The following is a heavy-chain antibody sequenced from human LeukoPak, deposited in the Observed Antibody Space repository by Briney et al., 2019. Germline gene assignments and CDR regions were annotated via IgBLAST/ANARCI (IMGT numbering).Heavy chain of an antibody. J-gene: IGHJ4*02. Sequence: GGSLRLSCAASGFTFSSNAMSWVRQAPGKGLEWVSAISGSGGSTYYADSVKGRFTISRDNSKNTLYLRMNSLRAEDTAVYYCAKTGSGSYYPYWGQGTLVTVSS. CDR3: AKTGSGSYYPY. D-gene: IGHD3-10*01. CDR2: ISGSGGST. CDR1: GFTFSSNA. V-gene: IGHV3-23*01.